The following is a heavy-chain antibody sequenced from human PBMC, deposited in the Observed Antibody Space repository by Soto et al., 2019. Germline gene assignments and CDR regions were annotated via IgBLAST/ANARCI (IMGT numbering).Heavy chain of an antibody. Sequence: ASVKVSCKASGYTFTSYYMHWVRQAPGQGLEWMGIINPSGGSTSYAQKFQGRVTMTRDTSTSTVYMELSSLSSEDTAVYYCARVHPAPYFSGGGCYSVNMYGMDVWGQGTTVSVSS. J-gene: IGHJ6*02. CDR3: ARVHPAPYFSGGGCYSVNMYGMDV. CDR2: INPSGGST. D-gene: IGHD2-15*01. CDR1: GYTFTSYY. V-gene: IGHV1-46*01.